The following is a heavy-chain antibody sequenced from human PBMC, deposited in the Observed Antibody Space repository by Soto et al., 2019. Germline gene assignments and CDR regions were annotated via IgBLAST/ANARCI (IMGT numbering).Heavy chain of an antibody. CDR2: INAGNGNT. CDR3: ARYLSRLRWFDP. V-gene: IGHV1-3*01. CDR1: GYTFTSYA. D-gene: IGHD2-2*01. J-gene: IGHJ5*02. Sequence: ASVKVSCKASGYTFTSYAMHWVRQAPGQRLEWMGWINAGNGNTKYSQKFQGRVTITRDTSASTAYMELSSLRSEDTAVYYCARYLSRLRWFDPWGQGTLVTVSS.